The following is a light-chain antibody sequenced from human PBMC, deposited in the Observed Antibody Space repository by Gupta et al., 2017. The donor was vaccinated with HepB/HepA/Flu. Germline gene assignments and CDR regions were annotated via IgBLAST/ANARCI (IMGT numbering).Light chain of an antibody. Sequence: QPVLTQSSSASASLGSSVKLTCTLSSGHSSYIIAWHQQQPGKAPRYLMKLEGSGSYNKGSGVPDRFSGSSSGADRYLTISNLQSEDEADYYCETWDSNTDGVVFGGGTKLTVL. CDR1: SGHSSYI. CDR2: LEGSGSY. J-gene: IGLJ2*01. V-gene: IGLV4-60*03. CDR3: ETWDSNTDGVV.